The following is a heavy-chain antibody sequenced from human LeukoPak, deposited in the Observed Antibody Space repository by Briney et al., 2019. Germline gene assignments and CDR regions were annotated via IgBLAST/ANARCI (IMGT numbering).Heavy chain of an antibody. V-gene: IGHV4-59*08. D-gene: IGHD2/OR15-2a*01. J-gene: IGHJ4*02. CDR2: ISDIGSI. CDR3: AGHHPRNTVDF. Sequence: PSETLSLTCTVSGGSISSHYWSWIRQPPGKGLEWNAYISDIGSINYNPSLKSRVTISLDTSKNQFSLKLSSVTAADTAVYYCAGHHPRNTVDFWGQGTLVTVSS. CDR1: GGSISSHY.